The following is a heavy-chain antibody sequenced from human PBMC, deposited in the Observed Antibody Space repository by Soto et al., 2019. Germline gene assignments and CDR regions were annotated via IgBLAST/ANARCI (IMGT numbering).Heavy chain of an antibody. CDR2: INPKSRGT. CDR3: ARVTLKAGNWFDP. J-gene: IGHJ5*02. Sequence: VQLVQSGAEVKKPGASVKVSCKASGYTFTDYFIHWVRQAPGQGFEWMGWINPKSRGTNYAQKFQGRVTMTRDTSNCTAYMELRGLRSDDTAVYYCARVTLKAGNWFDPWGQGTLVTVSS. V-gene: IGHV1-2*02. CDR1: GYTFTDYF.